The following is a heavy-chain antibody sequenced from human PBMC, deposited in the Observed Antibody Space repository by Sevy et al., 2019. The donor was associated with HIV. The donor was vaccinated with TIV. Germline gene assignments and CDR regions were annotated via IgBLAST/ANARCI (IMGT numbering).Heavy chain of an antibody. V-gene: IGHV1-3*01. J-gene: IGHJ4*02. CDR1: GYIFTNHA. CDR3: ATEMGDYSDYYFDY. CDR2: INPGNGNT. D-gene: IGHD4-17*01. Sequence: ASVKVSCKASGYIFTNHAIHWVRQAPGQRLEWMGWINPGNGNTKYSQKFQGRVAITRDTSASTAYMEVRSLRSEDTAIFYCATEMGDYSDYYFDYWGQGTLVTVSS.